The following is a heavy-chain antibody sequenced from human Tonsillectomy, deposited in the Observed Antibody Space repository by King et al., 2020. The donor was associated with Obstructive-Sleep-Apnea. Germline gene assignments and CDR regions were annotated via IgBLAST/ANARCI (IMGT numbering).Heavy chain of an antibody. Sequence: VQLVESGGGLVQPGGSLRLSCAASGFTFSSYAMSWVRQAPGKGLEWVSAISGSGGSTFYADSVKGRFTISRDNSKNTLYLQRNSLRAEDTAVYNCAKGPSIYGDYLGYWGQGTLVTVSS. CDR2: ISGSGGST. CDR3: AKGPSIYGDYLGY. D-gene: IGHD3-3*02. CDR1: GFTFSSYA. J-gene: IGHJ4*02. V-gene: IGHV3-23*04.